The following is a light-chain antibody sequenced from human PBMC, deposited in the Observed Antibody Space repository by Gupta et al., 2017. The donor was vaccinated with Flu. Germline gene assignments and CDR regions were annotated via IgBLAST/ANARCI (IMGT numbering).Light chain of an antibody. CDR2: QDS. J-gene: IGLJ3*02. CDR1: KLGDKY. V-gene: IGLV3-1*01. CDR3: QAWDSSTEG. Sequence: SYELTQPPSVSVSPGQTASIPCSGDKLGDKYACWYQQKPGQSPVLVIYQDSKRPSGIPERFSGSNSGNTATLTISGTQAMDEADYYCQAWDSSTEGFGGGTKLTVL.